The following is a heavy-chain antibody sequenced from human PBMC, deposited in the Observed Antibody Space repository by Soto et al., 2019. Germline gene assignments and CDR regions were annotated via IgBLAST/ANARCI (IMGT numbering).Heavy chain of an antibody. CDR1: GFTFNRST. Sequence: SVKVSCKASGFTFNRSTMQWVRQARGQRLEWIGWIVVGSGNTNYAQKFQERVTITRDMSTSTAYMELSSLRSEDTAVYYCAADRDCSSTSCYPLAFDIWGQGTMVTVSS. D-gene: IGHD2-2*01. CDR2: IVVGSGNT. CDR3: AADRDCSSTSCYPLAFDI. J-gene: IGHJ3*02. V-gene: IGHV1-58*02.